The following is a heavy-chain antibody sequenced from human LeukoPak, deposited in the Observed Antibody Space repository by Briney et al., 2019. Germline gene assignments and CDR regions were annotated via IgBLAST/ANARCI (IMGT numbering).Heavy chain of an antibody. CDR3: ARGRKEGYCSGGSCVPY. D-gene: IGHD2-15*01. CDR2: INQDGSEK. CDR1: RFPFSNYW. Sequence: GGSLRLSCAASRFPFSNYWMSWVRQAPGKGLEWVANINQDGSEKFYVDSVKGRFTISRDNAKNSLYLQMNSLRAEDTAVYYCARGRKEGYCSGGSCVPYWGQGTLVTVSS. V-gene: IGHV3-7*01. J-gene: IGHJ4*02.